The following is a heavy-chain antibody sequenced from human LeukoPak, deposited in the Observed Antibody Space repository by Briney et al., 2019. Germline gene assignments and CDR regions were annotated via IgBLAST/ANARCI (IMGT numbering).Heavy chain of an antibody. CDR2: IYHSGNT. Sequence: PSETLSLTCAVAAYSNSSGYYRGWIRQPPGKGLEWIGSIYHSGNTYYNPSLKSRVTISVDTSKNQFSLKLSSVTAADTDVDYCARVGATIPGDYWGQGTLVTVSS. J-gene: IGHJ4*02. D-gene: IGHD1-26*01. CDR3: ARVGATIPGDY. CDR1: AYSNSSGYY. V-gene: IGHV4-38-2*01.